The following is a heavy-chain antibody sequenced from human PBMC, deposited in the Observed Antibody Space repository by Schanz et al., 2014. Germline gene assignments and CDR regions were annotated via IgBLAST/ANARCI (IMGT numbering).Heavy chain of an antibody. CDR2: IFYSGST. D-gene: IGHD3-10*02. Sequence: QLQLQESGPGLVKPSETLSLTCTVSGGSISSSSYYWGWIRQPPGKGLEWIGSIFYSGSTYYNLSHKGGVSISVDTSKNHFPLKVTSVTAAETAVYYCARENVGRGFDYWGRGALVTVSS. CDR1: GGSISSSSYY. V-gene: IGHV4-39*02. J-gene: IGHJ4*02. CDR3: ARENVGRGFDY.